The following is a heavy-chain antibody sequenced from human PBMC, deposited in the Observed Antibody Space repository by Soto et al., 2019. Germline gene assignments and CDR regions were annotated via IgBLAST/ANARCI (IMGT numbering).Heavy chain of an antibody. D-gene: IGHD3-22*01. Sequence: ASVKVSCKASGGTFSSYTISWVRQAPGQGLEWMGRIIPVHGKTNYSQKFQGRLTFTTDTPRNTAYLELNSLISEDTAVYYCATPQDYDGCLDSWGQGTLVTVSS. CDR2: IIPVHGKT. CDR1: GGTFSSYT. J-gene: IGHJ4*02. V-gene: IGHV1-69*02. CDR3: ATPQDYDGCLDS.